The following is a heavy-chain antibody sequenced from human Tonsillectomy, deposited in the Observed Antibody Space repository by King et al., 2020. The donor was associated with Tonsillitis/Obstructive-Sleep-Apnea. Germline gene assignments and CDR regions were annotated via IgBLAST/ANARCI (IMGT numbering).Heavy chain of an antibody. CDR1: GFTFSDNY. CDR2: ISSRGSSI. V-gene: IGHV3-11*01. J-gene: IGHJ4*02. D-gene: IGHD2-15*01. Sequence: HVQLVESGGGWVKPGGSLRLSCAASGFTFSDNYMSWIRQAPGKGLECISYISSRGSSIYYADSVKGRFTISRDNAKNSLYLQMNSLRAEDTAVYYCARVHGWFLDWGQGTLVTVSS. CDR3: ARVHGWFLD.